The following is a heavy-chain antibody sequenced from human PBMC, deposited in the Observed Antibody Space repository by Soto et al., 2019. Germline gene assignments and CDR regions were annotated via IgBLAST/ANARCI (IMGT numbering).Heavy chain of an antibody. Sequence: PSQTLSLTCAISGDSVSSNSAAWNWIRQSPSRGLEWLGRTYYRSKWYNDYAESVKSRITISPDTSKNQLSLQLKSVTPEDTAVYYFAGDHWEPVVPYAVFRLDVWGQGTTVTVSS. CDR3: AGDHWEPVVPYAVFRLDV. V-gene: IGHV6-1*01. D-gene: IGHD2-2*01. J-gene: IGHJ6*02. CDR2: TYYRSKWYN. CDR1: GDSVSSNSAA.